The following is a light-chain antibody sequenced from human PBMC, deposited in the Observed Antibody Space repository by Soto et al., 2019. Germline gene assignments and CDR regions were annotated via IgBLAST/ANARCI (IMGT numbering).Light chain of an antibody. V-gene: IGLV2-14*01. J-gene: IGLJ2*01. Sequence: QSVLTQPASVSGSPGQSITISCTGTSSDVGAYNYVSWYQQHPGKAPKLMIYEVSYRPSGVSNRFSGSKSGNTASLTISGLQAEDEADYYCSSYTRRSTVVFGGGTKLTVL. CDR1: SSDVGAYNY. CDR3: SSYTRRSTVV. CDR2: EVS.